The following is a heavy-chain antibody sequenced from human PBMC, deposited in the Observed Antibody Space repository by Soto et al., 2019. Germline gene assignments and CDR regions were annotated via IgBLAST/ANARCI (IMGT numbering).Heavy chain of an antibody. CDR3: ARSPPRVEKNNYAGGWFDP. J-gene: IGHJ5*02. CDR1: GYPFTKYD. CDR2: INPNSGNT. Sequence: ASLKVSCKASGYPFTKYDINWVRQATGQGLEWMGWINPNSGNTGYSQKFQGRVTMTRNTSISTAYMELSSLRFDDTAVYYCARSPPRVEKNNYAGGWFDPWGQGTLVTVPS. V-gene: IGHV1-8*01. D-gene: IGHD4-4*01.